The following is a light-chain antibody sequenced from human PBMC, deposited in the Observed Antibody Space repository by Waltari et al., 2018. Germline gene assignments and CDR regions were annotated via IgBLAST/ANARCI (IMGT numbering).Light chain of an antibody. CDR1: ATDLGGYNY. V-gene: IGLV2-14*01. CDR3: CSFTSSSTWV. Sequence: QSALTQPASVSGSPGQSITISCTGTATDLGGYNYVSWYQQRPGKAPKLIIFDVSSRPSGISTRFSGSKFGNTASLPISGLQPEDEADYYCCSFTSSSTWVFGGGTKLTVL. J-gene: IGLJ3*02. CDR2: DVS.